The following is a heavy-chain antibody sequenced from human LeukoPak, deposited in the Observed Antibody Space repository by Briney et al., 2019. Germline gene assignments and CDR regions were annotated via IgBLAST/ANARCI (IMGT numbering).Heavy chain of an antibody. CDR1: GFTFTNYE. J-gene: IGHJ4*02. D-gene: IGHD5-18*01. V-gene: IGHV3-23*01. CDR3: GKGNTASRPGFVD. CDR2: ISGSGDSV. Sequence: GGPLRLSCAASGFTFTNYEMSWVRQAPGKGLESLSSISGSGDSVFYADSVKGRFTISRDNSLNTLHLQMNSLRAEDTAFYYCGKGNTASRPGFVDWGQGTLVTVSS.